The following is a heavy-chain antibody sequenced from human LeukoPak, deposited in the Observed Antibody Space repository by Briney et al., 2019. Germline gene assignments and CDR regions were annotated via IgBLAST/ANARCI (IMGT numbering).Heavy chain of an antibody. V-gene: IGHV4-31*03. J-gene: IGHJ5*02. D-gene: IGHD6-13*01. CDR2: IYYSGST. CDR3: ARGGGIGPQTWFDP. Sequence: NPSQTLSLTCTVSGGSISSGGYYWSWIRQHPGKGLEWIGYIYYSGSTYYNPSLKSRVTISVDTSKNQFSLKLSSVTAADTAVYYCARGGGIGPQTWFDPWGQGTLVTVSS. CDR1: GGSISSGGYY.